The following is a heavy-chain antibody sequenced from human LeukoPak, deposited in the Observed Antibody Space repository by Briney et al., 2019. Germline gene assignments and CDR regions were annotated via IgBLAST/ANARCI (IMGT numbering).Heavy chain of an antibody. CDR1: GFTSNTYW. V-gene: IGHV3-74*01. J-gene: IGHJ3*02. CDR3: ARSGRGGAFDI. Sequence: PGGSLRLSCAASGFTSNTYWMHWVRQGPGKGLVWVSRIYSDGSRTTYADSVRGRFTISGDNAKNTLYLQMNSLRAEDTAMYYCARSGRGGAFDIWGQGTMVTVSS. CDR2: IYSDGSRT. D-gene: IGHD1-26*01.